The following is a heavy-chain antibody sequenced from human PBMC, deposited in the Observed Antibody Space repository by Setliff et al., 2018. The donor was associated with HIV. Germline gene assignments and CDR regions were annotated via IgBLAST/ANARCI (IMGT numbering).Heavy chain of an antibody. CDR1: GGSFIGSSFQ. V-gene: IGHV4-39*07. CDR3: ARGPPFAY. J-gene: IGHJ4*02. CDR2: IAYSGTTMYF. Sequence: SSETLSLTCNVSGGSFIGSSFQSTWIRQAPGKGLEWIGDIAYSGTTMYFNYNPSLESRLSLSEDTSRHQFSLKLTSVTADDTGIYYYARGPPFAYWGQGLLVTVSS.